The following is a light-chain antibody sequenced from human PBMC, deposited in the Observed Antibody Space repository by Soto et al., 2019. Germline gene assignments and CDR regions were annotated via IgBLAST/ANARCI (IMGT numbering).Light chain of an antibody. Sequence: EIVMTQSPDTLSVSPGEIATLTFSAGQGVTTNFAWYQQKPGQAPRLLIYGASTRATGIPARFSGSGSGTEFTLTISSLQSEDFAVYYCQQRSNWPPITFGQGTRLEIK. J-gene: IGKJ5*01. CDR1: QGVTTN. CDR3: QQRSNWPPIT. V-gene: IGKV3D-15*01. CDR2: GAS.